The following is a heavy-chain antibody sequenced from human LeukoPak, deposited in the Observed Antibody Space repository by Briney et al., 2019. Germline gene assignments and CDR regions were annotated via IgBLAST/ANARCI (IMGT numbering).Heavy chain of an antibody. Sequence: ASVKVSCKVSGYTLTELSMHWVRQAPGKGLEWMGGFDPEDGETIYAQKFQGRVTMTEDTSTDTAYMELSSLRSEDTAVYYCARGPGIGFWSGYYLFDPWGQGTLVTVSS. CDR2: FDPEDGET. CDR3: ARGPGIGFWSGYYLFDP. J-gene: IGHJ5*02. CDR1: GYTLTELS. V-gene: IGHV1-24*01. D-gene: IGHD3-3*01.